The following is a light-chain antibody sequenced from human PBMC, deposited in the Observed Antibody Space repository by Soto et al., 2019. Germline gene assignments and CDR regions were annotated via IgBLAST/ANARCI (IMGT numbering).Light chain of an antibody. J-gene: IGKJ5*01. CDR2: GAS. CDR3: QHYNSSPPIT. CDR1: QSVSSSY. Sequence: EIVLTQSPGTLSLSPGERATLSCRASQSVSSSYLAWYQQKPGQAPRLLIYGASSRATDIPDRFSGSGSGTDFTLTISRLEPEDFAVYYCQHYNSSPPITFGQGTRLEIK. V-gene: IGKV3-20*01.